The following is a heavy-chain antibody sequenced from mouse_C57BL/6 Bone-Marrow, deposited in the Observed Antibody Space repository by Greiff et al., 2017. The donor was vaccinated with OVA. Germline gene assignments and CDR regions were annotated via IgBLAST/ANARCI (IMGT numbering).Heavy chain of an antibody. V-gene: IGHV1-54*01. CDR3: ARREERGAMDY. J-gene: IGHJ4*01. CDR1: GYAFTNYL. Sequence: QVHVKQSGAELVRPGTSVKVSCKASGYAFTNYLIEWVKQRPGQGLEWIGVINPGSGGTNYNEKFKGKATLTADKSSSTAYMQLSSLTSEGSAVYFCARREERGAMDYWGQGTSVTVSS. CDR2: INPGSGGT.